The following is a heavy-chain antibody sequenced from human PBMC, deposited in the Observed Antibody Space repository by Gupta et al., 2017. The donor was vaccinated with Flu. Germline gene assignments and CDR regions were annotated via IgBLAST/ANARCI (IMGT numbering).Heavy chain of an antibody. V-gene: IGHV4-59*01. D-gene: IGHD3-22*01. Sequence: QVQLQESGPGLVKPSETLSLTCPVSGGSLTSYYWRWIRPPPGKGLEWIGYIYYSGSTNDNPSLKSRVTISVDTAKNQFSLKLSSVTAADTAVYYCARGGDDYDSSGYSALLDYWGQGTLGNV. J-gene: IGHJ4*02. CDR3: ARGGDDYDSSGYSALLDY. CDR1: GGSLTSYY. CDR2: IYYSGST.